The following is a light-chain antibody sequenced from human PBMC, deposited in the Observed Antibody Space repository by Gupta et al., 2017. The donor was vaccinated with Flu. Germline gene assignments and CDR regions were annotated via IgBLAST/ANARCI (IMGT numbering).Light chain of an antibody. Sequence: DIQMAQSPFSLSASVGDRVTITCRASQIISRYVNWYRHKAGEAPKLLIYGASSLQSGVPSRFSGSGSGTDFTLVISKLQPEDSATYYCQHSYSTPKTFGQGTKLEIK. CDR2: GAS. CDR1: QIISRY. V-gene: IGKV1-39*01. CDR3: QHSYSTPKT. J-gene: IGKJ1*01.